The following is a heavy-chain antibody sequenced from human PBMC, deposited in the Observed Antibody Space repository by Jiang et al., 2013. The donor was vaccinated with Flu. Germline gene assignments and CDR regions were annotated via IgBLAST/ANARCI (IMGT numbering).Heavy chain of an antibody. Sequence: QLVESGGGLVQPGGSLRLSCAASGFTVSSNYMSWVRQAPGKGLEWVSVIYSGGSTYYADSVKGRFTISRDNSKNTLYLQMNSLRAEDTAVYYCARSSFRAFDIWGQGQWSPSLQ. J-gene: IGHJ3*02. V-gene: IGHV3-66*01. D-gene: IGHD6-19*01. CDR2: IYSGGST. CDR1: GFTVSSNY. CDR3: ARSSFRAFDI.